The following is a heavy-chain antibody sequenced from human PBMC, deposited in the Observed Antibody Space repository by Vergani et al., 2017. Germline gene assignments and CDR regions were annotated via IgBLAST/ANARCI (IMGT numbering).Heavy chain of an antibody. CDR1: EYSFGNYW. CDR2: IYPADSDT. CDR3: ARHTTYTDS. Sequence: EVELVQSGPEMRNPGEPLKISCKGSEYSFGNYWIGWVRQMPGKGLEWMGIIYPADSDTRSSPSFQGQVTISADKSISTAFLQWDSLKASDTALYYCARHTTYTDSWGQGTLVTVSS. D-gene: IGHD1-1*01. J-gene: IGHJ4*02. V-gene: IGHV5-51*01.